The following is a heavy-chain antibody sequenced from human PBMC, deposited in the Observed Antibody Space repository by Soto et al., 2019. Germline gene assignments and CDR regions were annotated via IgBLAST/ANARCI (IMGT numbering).Heavy chain of an antibody. CDR2: ISYDGSNK. V-gene: IGHV3-30-3*01. CDR1: GFTFSSYA. Sequence: PGGSLRLSCAASGFTFSSYAMHWVRQAPGKGLEWVAVISYDGSNKYYADSVKGRFTISRDNSKNTLYLQMNSLRAEDTAVYYRARSQPYYDFWSGLLDVSGQATTVTVSS. CDR3: ARSQPYYDFWSGLLDV. J-gene: IGHJ6*01. D-gene: IGHD3-3*01.